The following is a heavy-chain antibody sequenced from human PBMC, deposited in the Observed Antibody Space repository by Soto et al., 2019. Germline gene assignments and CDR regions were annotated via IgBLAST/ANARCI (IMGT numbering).Heavy chain of an antibody. Sequence: GGSLRLSCAASGFPFSFYSMNWVRQAPGEGLEWISYITSTSSAINYADSVRGRFTISRDNAMRSLFLHMNSLRDEDTAVYYCARDGKGAAYTHGPYYFDYWGQGALVTVSS. CDR1: GFPFSFYS. V-gene: IGHV3-48*02. CDR2: ITSTSSAI. CDR3: ARDGKGAAYTHGPYYFDY. D-gene: IGHD1-1*01. J-gene: IGHJ4*02.